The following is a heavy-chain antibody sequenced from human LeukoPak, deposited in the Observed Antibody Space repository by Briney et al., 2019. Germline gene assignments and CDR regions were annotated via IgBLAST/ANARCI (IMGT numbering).Heavy chain of an antibody. J-gene: IGHJ2*01. V-gene: IGHV4-38-2*02. CDR2: IYHSGST. CDR1: GYSISSGYY. Sequence: SETLSLTCTVSGYSISSGYYWGWIRQPPGKGLEWIGTIYHSGSTYYNPSLKSRVTISVDTSKNQFSLKLSSVTAADTAVYYCARRNIWPRGYFDLWGRGTLVTVSS. CDR3: ARRNIWPRGYFDL. D-gene: IGHD1-14*01.